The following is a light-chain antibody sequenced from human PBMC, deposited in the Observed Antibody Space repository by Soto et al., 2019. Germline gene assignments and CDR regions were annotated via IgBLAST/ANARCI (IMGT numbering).Light chain of an antibody. V-gene: IGLV1-40*01. CDR1: GSNIGANYD. Sequence: QSVLTQPPSVSGAPGQRVTISCTGSGSNIGANYDVYWYQQLSGTAPKLLIFGDNNRPSGVPDRFSGSKSGTSASLAITGLQAEDEADYYCQSYDSSLSWVFGGGTKVTVL. CDR2: GDN. J-gene: IGLJ3*02. CDR3: QSYDSSLSWV.